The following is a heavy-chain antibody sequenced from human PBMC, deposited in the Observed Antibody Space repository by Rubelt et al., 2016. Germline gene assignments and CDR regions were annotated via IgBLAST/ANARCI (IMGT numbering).Heavy chain of an antibody. CDR2: INPNSGDT. J-gene: IGHJ4*02. V-gene: IGHV1-2*06. CDR3: ARSLVYGYTWIDY. D-gene: IGHD5-18*01. Sequence: QVQLVQSGSELKKPGASVKVSCKASGYSFATYPMNWVRQAPGQGLEWMGRINPNSGDTNYAQKFQGKFTMTRDTSISTVYMELSRRTSDDTAVYYWARSLVYGYTWIDYWGQGTLVTVSS. CDR1: GYSFATYP.